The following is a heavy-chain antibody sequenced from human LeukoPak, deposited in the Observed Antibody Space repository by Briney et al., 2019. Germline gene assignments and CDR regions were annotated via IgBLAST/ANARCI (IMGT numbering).Heavy chain of an antibody. Sequence: SETLSLTCTVSGGSIRSDIYYWSWIRQHSGKGLEWIGYIHHSGSTFYNPSLKSRITISVDTSKYQFSLRLRSVTAADTAVYYCGSLATPGLYFDYWGLGTLVTVSS. CDR1: GGSIRSDIYY. CDR3: GSLATPGLYFDY. J-gene: IGHJ4*02. CDR2: IHHSGST. V-gene: IGHV4-31*03. D-gene: IGHD6-6*01.